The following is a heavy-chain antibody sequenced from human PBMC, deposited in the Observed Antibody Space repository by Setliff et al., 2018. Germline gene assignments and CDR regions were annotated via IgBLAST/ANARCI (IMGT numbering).Heavy chain of an antibody. CDR2: INGVNGNT. J-gene: IGHJ3*02. CDR1: GYSFTVFG. D-gene: IGHD3-22*01. Sequence: ASVKVSCKTSGYSFTVFGISWVRQAPGQGLEWMGWINGVNGNTKYSQNFQGRVTFTSDTSANTAFMELRSLRSGDTAVYYCARDLDYQYYYETSGRDAFDIWGQGTMVTVSS. CDR3: ARDLDYQYYYETSGRDAFDI. V-gene: IGHV1-18*01.